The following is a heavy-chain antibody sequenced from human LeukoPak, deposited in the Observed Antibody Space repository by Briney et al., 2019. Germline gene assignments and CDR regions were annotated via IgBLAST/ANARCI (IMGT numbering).Heavy chain of an antibody. D-gene: IGHD6-19*01. V-gene: IGHV3-30*02. CDR2: IRSDGSNK. CDR3: AKDFLMVGSGWFNY. J-gene: IGHJ4*02. Sequence: PGGSLRLSCAASGFTFSSYGMHWVRQAPGKGLEWVAFIRSDGSNKYYADSVKGRFTISRDNSKNTLYLQMNSLRAEDTAVYYCAKDFLMVGSGWFNYWGQGTLVTVSS. CDR1: GFTFSSYG.